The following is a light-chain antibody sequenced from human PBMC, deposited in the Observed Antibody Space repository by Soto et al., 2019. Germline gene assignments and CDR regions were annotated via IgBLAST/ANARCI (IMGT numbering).Light chain of an antibody. Sequence: EIVLTQSPGILSLSPGERATLSCRASQSVSSSYLAWYQQKPGQAPRLLIYGASSRATGIPDRFSGSGSGTDLTLTISRLEPEDFAVYYCQQYGSSPRTFGQGTKVDIK. CDR1: QSVSSSY. V-gene: IGKV3-20*01. CDR2: GAS. CDR3: QQYGSSPRT. J-gene: IGKJ1*01.